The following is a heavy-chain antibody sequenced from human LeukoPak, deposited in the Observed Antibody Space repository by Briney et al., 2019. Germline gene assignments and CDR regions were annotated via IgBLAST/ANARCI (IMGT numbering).Heavy chain of an antibody. CDR3: ARETPPHDTSDYDY. CDR2: IKQDGTMK. CDR1: GFTFSSYW. J-gene: IGHJ4*02. Sequence: GGSLRLSCVASGFTFSSYWMRWVSQARGKGLEWVANIKQDGTMKSYVASLKRPFTISSANPKNSLYLQMNSLRAADTAVYYCARETPPHDTSDYDYWGQGTLVTVSS. D-gene: IGHD3-22*01. V-gene: IGHV3-7*01.